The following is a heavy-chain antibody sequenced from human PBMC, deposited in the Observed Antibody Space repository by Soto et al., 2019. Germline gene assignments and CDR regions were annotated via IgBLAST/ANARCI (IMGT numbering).Heavy chain of an antibody. CDR1: GYTFTSYY. CDR3: ARAAYCSGGRCEDFDY. J-gene: IGHJ4*02. D-gene: IGHD2-15*01. CDR2: INPSGGST. Sequence: SVKVSCKASGYTFTSYYTHWVRQAPGQGLEWMGIINPSGGSTSYAQKFQGRVTMTRDTSTSTVYMELSSLRSEDTAVYYCARAAYCSGGRCEDFDYWGQGNLVTVSS. V-gene: IGHV1-46*01.